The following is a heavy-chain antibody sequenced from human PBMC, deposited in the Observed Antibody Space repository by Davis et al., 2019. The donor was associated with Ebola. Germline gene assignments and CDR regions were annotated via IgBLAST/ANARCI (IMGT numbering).Heavy chain of an antibody. Sequence: SETLSLTCTVSGGSLSRHFWSRIRQPPGKGLEWIGYIYYSGSTHYNPSLKSRVTISVDTSKNQFSLKLSSVTAADTAVYYCARSRQAARPAYGDYTRYYYGMDVWGQGTTVTVSS. D-gene: IGHD6-6*01. CDR2: IYYSGST. CDR1: GGSLSRHF. V-gene: IGHV4-59*11. J-gene: IGHJ6*02. CDR3: ARSRQAARPAYGDYTRYYYGMDV.